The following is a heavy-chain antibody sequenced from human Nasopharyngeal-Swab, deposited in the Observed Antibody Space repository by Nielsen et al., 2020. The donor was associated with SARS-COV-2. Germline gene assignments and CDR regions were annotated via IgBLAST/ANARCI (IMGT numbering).Heavy chain of an antibody. V-gene: IGHV3-7*01. D-gene: IGHD3-3*01. CDR1: GFTFSSYW. CDR3: AREGAIFGVADHDRLDY. CDR2: IKQDGSEK. Sequence: GESLKISCAASGFTFSSYWMSWVRQAPGKGLEWVANIKQDGSEKYYVDSVKGRFTISRDNAKNSLYLQMNSLRAEDTAVYYCAREGAIFGVADHDRLDYWGQGALVTVSS. J-gene: IGHJ4*02.